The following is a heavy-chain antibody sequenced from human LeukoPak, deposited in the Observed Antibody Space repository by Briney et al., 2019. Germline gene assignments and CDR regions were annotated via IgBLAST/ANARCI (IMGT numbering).Heavy chain of an antibody. J-gene: IGHJ6*03. V-gene: IGHV1-2*02. D-gene: IGHD1-7*01. CDR3: ARGKGGTTYYYYMDV. CDR2: INPNNGGT. CDR1: GYTFTGYY. Sequence: GASVKVSCKASGYTFTGYYMHWVRRAPGQGPEWMGWINPNNGGTKLSQKFQGRVTMTTDTSISTAYMELSRLRSDDTAVYYCARGKGGTTYYYYMDVWGKGTTVTVSS.